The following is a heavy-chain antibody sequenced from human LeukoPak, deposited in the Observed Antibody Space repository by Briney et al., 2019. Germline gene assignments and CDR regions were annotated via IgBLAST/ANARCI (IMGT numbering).Heavy chain of an antibody. Sequence: SETLSLTCTVSGGSISSYYWSWIRQPPGKGLELIGYIYYSGNTNYNPSLKSRVTISIDTPKKQFSLKLTSVTAADTAVYYCAREQISMIRGFDSWGQGTLVTVSS. CDR3: AREQISMIRGFDS. CDR2: IYYSGNT. CDR1: GGSISSYY. J-gene: IGHJ4*02. V-gene: IGHV4-59*01. D-gene: IGHD3-10*01.